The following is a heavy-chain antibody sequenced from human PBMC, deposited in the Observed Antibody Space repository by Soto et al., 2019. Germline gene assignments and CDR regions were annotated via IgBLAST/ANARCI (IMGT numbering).Heavy chain of an antibody. D-gene: IGHD6-19*01. CDR1: GYTFTSYD. V-gene: IGHV1-8*01. CDR2: MNPNTGNA. J-gene: IGHJ4*02. Sequence: QVQLVQSGAEVKKPGASVKVSCKASGYTFTSYDIHWVRQAPGQGLEWMGWMNPNTGNAASAQKFQGRVTMTRNTSISTAYMQLSSLRSEDTAVYFCARGGRGTSGYFDYWGQGSLVTVSS. CDR3: ARGGRGTSGYFDY.